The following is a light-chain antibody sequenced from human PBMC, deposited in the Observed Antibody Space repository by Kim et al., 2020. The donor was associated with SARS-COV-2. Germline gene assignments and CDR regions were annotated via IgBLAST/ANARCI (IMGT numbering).Light chain of an antibody. Sequence: GQSITISGTGTSSDFGGYNYVSWYQQHPGKAPKLMIYDVSNRPSGVSNRFSGSKSGNTASLTISGLQAEDEADYYCSSYTSSNTLVFGGGTQLTVL. CDR1: SSDFGGYNY. CDR2: DVS. V-gene: IGLV2-14*03. CDR3: SSYTSSNTLV. J-gene: IGLJ2*01.